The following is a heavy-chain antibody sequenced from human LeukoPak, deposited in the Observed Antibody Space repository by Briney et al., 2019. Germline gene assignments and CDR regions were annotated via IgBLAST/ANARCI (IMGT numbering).Heavy chain of an antibody. CDR3: ARGGSAYQGFDY. CDR1: GFTFSIYS. V-gene: IGHV3-48*04. Sequence: VLLGGSLRLSCAASGFTFSIYSINWVREAPGKGLEWVSYISSSSGIYYADSVKGRFTISRDNRENSLYLQMNSLRAEDTAVYYCARGGSAYQGFDYWGQGTLVTVSS. D-gene: IGHD2-2*01. J-gene: IGHJ4*02. CDR2: ISSSSGI.